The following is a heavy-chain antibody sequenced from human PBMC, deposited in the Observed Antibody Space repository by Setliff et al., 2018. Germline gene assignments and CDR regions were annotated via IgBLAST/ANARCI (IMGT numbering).Heavy chain of an antibody. CDR3: AKQGSYYYYMDV. J-gene: IGHJ6*03. CDR2: IIHSGST. CDR1: GGSFSGYY. V-gene: IGHV4-34*12. D-gene: IGHD6-13*01. Sequence: SETLSLTCAVYGGSFSGYYWSWIRQPPGKRLEWIGEIIHSGSTNYNPSLKRRFTISMDTSKNQFSLKLRSMTAADTTVYYCAKQGSYYYYMDVWGKGTTVTVSS.